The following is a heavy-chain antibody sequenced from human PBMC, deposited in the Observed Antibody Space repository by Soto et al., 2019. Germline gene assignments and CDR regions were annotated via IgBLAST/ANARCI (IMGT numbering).Heavy chain of an antibody. CDR1: GFTFRTYG. Sequence: GGSLRLSCAASGFTFRTYGMHWVRQAPGKGLEWVAVISYDGSNKYYADSVKDRFTVSRDNSKNTLFLQMDNLRVEDTAVYYCARDFAVRQPPTWFDPWGQGTLVTVS. CDR3: ARDFAVRQPPTWFDP. CDR2: ISYDGSNK. D-gene: IGHD1-1*01. J-gene: IGHJ5*02. V-gene: IGHV3-30*03.